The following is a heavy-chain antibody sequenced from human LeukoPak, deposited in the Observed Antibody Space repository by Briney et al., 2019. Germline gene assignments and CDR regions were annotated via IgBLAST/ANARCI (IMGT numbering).Heavy chain of an antibody. CDR1: GGSFSSYY. CDR3: AREDY. Sequence: SETLSLTCAVYGGSFSSYYWGWIRQPPGKGLEWIGSIYYSGSTYYNPSLKSRVTISVDTSKNQFSLKLSSVTAADTAVYYCAREDYWGQGTLVTVSS. V-gene: IGHV4-39*01. CDR2: IYYSGST. J-gene: IGHJ4*02.